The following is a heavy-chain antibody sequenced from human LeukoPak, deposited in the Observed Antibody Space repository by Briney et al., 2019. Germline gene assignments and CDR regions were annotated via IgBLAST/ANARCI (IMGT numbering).Heavy chain of an antibody. CDR3: AREYSSSSGAFDI. CDR1: GGTFSSYA. J-gene: IGHJ3*02. Sequence: VKVSCKASGGTFSSYAISWVRQAPGQGLEWMGGIIPIFGTANYAQKFQGRVTITADESTSTAYMELSSLRSEDTAVYYCAREYSSSSGAFDIWGQGTMVTVSS. CDR2: IIPIFGTA. D-gene: IGHD6-6*01. V-gene: IGHV1-69*01.